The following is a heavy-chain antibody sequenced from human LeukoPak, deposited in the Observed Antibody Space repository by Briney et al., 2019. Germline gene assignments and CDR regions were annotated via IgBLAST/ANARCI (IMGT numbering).Heavy chain of an antibody. CDR3: AREDGSGSYPVRHRGSRLVDY. Sequence: PGRSLRLSCAASGFTFSSYAMHWVRQAPGKGLEWVAGISYDGSNKYYADSVKGRFTISRDNSKNTLYLQMNSLRAEDTAVYYCAREDGSGSYPVRHRGSRLVDYWGQGTLVTVSS. D-gene: IGHD1-26*01. CDR2: ISYDGSNK. J-gene: IGHJ4*02. CDR1: GFTFSSYA. V-gene: IGHV3-30-3*01.